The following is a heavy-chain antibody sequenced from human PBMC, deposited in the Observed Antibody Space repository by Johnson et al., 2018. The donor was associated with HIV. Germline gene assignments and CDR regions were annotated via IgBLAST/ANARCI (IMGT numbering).Heavy chain of an antibody. CDR3: ARDGIGRGIVGANDAFDI. CDR2: ISYDGSNK. V-gene: IGHV3-30*04. D-gene: IGHD1-26*01. J-gene: IGHJ3*02. Sequence: QVQLVESGGGVVQPGRSLRLSCAASGFTFSSYAMHWVRQAPGKGLEWVAVISYDGSNKYYADSVKGRFTISRDNSKNTLYLQMNSLRAEDTAVNYCARDGIGRGIVGANDAFDIWGQGTMVTVSS. CDR1: GFTFSSYA.